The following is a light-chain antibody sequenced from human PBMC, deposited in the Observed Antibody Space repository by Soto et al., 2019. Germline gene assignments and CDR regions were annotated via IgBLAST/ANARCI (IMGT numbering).Light chain of an antibody. CDR2: DAS. CDR1: QSISSW. J-gene: IGKJ1*01. CDR3: QQYNSYWM. V-gene: IGKV1-5*01. Sequence: DIQITQSPSTLSASVGDRVTITCRASQSISSWLAWYQQKPGKAPKLLIYDASSLESGVPSRFSGSGSGTEFTLTISSLQPDDFATYYCQQYNSYWMFGQGTKVDIK.